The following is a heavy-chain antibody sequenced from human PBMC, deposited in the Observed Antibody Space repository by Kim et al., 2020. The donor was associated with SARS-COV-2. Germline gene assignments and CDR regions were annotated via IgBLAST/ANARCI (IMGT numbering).Heavy chain of an antibody. J-gene: IGHJ4*02. CDR3: ARGEGGYYDSSGYYYFDY. D-gene: IGHD3-22*01. V-gene: IGHV3-30*01. Sequence: KGQFTISRDDSKNTLYLQMNSLGAEDTAVYYCARGEGGYYDSSGYYYFDYWGQGTLVTVSS.